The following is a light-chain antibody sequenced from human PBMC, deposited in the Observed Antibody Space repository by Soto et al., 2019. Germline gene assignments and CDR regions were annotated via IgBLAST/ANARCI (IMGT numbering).Light chain of an antibody. V-gene: IGKV3-20*01. CDR3: QQYGSSPVT. J-gene: IGKJ1*01. CDR2: DAS. CDR1: QSVSSY. Sequence: ESVLTQSPASLSLSPGERAALSCRASQSVSSYLAWYQQKPGQAPRLLIYDASNRATGIPARFSGSGSGTDFTLTISRLEPEDFAVYYCQQYGSSPVTFGQGTKVDIK.